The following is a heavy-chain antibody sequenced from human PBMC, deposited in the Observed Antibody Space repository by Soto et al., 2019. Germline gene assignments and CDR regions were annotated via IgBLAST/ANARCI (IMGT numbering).Heavy chain of an antibody. CDR1: GGTFSSYA. CDR3: ARDLRLGELPGGMDV. D-gene: IGHD3-16*01. Sequence: QVQLVQSGAEVKKPGSSVKVSCKASGGTFSSYAISWVRQAPGQGLEWMGGISAYNGNTNYAQKLQGRVTMTTDTSTSTAYMELRSLRSDDTAVYYCARDLRLGELPGGMDVWGQGTTVTVSS. V-gene: IGHV1-18*01. CDR2: ISAYNGNT. J-gene: IGHJ6*02.